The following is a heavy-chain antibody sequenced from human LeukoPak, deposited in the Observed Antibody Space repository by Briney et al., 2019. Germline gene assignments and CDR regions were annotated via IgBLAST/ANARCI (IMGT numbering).Heavy chain of an antibody. V-gene: IGHV1-18*01. CDR3: ARSSSYCSSTSCYRPAAFDT. D-gene: IGHD2-2*02. Sequence: GASVKVSCKASGYTFTSYGISWVRQAPGQGLEWMGWMSAYNGNTNYAQKLQGRVTMTTDTSTSTAYMELRSLRSDDTAVYYCARSSSYCSSTSCYRPAAFDTWGQGTMVTVSS. CDR1: GYTFTSYG. CDR2: MSAYNGNT. J-gene: IGHJ3*02.